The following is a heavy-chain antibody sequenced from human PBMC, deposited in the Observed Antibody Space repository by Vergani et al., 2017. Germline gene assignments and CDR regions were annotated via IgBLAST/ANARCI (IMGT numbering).Heavy chain of an antibody. D-gene: IGHD2-2*02. CDR1: GDSISSYNC. CDR2: ICHTEDT. CDR3: ATIGYRRWGYYFDY. Sequence: QVQLQESGPGLVKPPGTLSLTCAVSGDSISSYNCCTWVRQPPGKGLEWIGEICHTEDTKYSPSLKSRVTVSVDESRNLFSLRLNSVTAADTAVYYCATIGYRRWGYYFDYWGQGILVTVSS. J-gene: IGHJ4*02. V-gene: IGHV4-4*03.